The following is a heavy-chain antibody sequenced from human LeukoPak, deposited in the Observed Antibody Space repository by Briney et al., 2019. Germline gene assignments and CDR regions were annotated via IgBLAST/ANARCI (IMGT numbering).Heavy chain of an antibody. D-gene: IGHD2-15*01. CDR3: ARTDIVVVVAATYFDY. V-gene: IGHV4-31*03. CDR1: GGSISSGGYY. Sequence: SETLPLTCTVSGGSISSGGYYWSWIRQHPGKGLEWIGYIYYSGSTYYNPSLKSRVTISVDTSKNQFSLKLSSVTAADTAVYYCARTDIVVVVAATYFDYWGQGTLVTVSS. CDR2: IYYSGST. J-gene: IGHJ4*02.